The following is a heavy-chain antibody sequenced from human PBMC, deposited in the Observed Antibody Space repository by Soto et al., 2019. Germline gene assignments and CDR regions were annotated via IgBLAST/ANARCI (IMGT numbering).Heavy chain of an antibody. CDR3: ARNLLEWLFVGNYYYYYMDV. J-gene: IGHJ6*03. Sequence: ASVKVSCKASGYTFTSYDINWVRQATGQGLEWMGWMNPNSGNTGYAQKFQGRVTMTRNTSISTAYMELSSLRSEDTAVYYCARNLLEWLFVGNYYYYYMDVWGKGTTVTVSS. CDR1: GYTFTSYD. V-gene: IGHV1-8*01. D-gene: IGHD3-3*01. CDR2: MNPNSGNT.